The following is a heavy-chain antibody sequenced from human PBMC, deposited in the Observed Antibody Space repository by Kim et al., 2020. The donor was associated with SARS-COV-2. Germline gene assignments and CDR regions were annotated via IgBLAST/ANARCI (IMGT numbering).Heavy chain of an antibody. J-gene: IGHJ4*02. D-gene: IGHD1-26*01. CDR2: LKSKTDGGTE. V-gene: IGHV3-15*01. CDR3: TTDPGWERIWDH. CDR1: GLTFSDAW. Sequence: GGSLRLSCAASGLTFSDAWMSWVRQAPGKGLEWVGRLKSKTDGGTEEYAAPVKGRFTISRDDSKDTLYLQMNSLKTEDTAVYYCTTDPGWERIWDHWGQGPLVTVSS.